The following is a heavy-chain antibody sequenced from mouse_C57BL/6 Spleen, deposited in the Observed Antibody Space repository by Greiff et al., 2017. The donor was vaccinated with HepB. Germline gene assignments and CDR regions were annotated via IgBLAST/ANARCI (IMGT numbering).Heavy chain of an antibody. CDR3: TRRAYYSNPYFDY. D-gene: IGHD2-5*01. V-gene: IGHV1-15*01. Sequence: QVQLKQSGAELVRPGASVTLSCKASGYTFTDYEMHWVKQTPVHGLEWIGAIDPETGGTAYNQKFKGKAILTADKSSSTAYMELRSLTSEDSAVYYCTRRAYYSNPYFDYWGQGTTLTVSS. CDR2: IDPETGGT. CDR1: GYTFTDYE. J-gene: IGHJ2*01.